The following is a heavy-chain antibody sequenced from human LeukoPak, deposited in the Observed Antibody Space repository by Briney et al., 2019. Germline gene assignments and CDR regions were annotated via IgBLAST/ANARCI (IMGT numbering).Heavy chain of an antibody. CDR1: GFTFSSYG. D-gene: IGHD6-13*01. J-gene: IGHJ4*02. V-gene: IGHV3-30*02. CDR3: AKEPRIAAAGTNLFDY. Sequence: GGSLRLSCAASGFTFSSYGMHWVRQAPGKGLEWVAFIRYDGSNKYYADSVKGRFTISRDNSKNTLYLQMNSLRAEDTAVYYCAKEPRIAAAGTNLFDYWGQGTLVTVSS. CDR2: IRYDGSNK.